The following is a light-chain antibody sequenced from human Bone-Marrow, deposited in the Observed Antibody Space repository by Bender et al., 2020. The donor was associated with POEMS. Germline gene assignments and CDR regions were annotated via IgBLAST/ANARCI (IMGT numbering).Light chain of an antibody. CDR3: QVWDTRDHLI. V-gene: IGLV3-10*01. J-gene: IGLJ2*01. Sequence: SYELTQPPSVSVSPGQAARITCSGDALPIKYAYWYQQKSGQAPVLVIYDDNKRPSGIPERFSGSSSGTMATLTIRRVEAGDEADYYCQVWDTRDHLIFGGGTKLTVL. CDR2: DDN. CDR1: ALPIKY.